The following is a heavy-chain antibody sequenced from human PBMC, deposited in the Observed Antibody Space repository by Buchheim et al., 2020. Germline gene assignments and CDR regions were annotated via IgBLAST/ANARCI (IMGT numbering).Heavy chain of an antibody. V-gene: IGHV1-8*01. Sequence: QVQLVQSGAEVKKPGASVKVSCKASGYTFTSYDINWVRQATGQGLEWMGWMNPNSGNTGYAQKFQGRVTMTRNPSISTAYMELSSLRSEDTAVYYCARGANDGYSSSWSYYYYYGMDVWGQGTT. CDR2: MNPNSGNT. D-gene: IGHD6-13*01. J-gene: IGHJ6*02. CDR1: GYTFTSYD. CDR3: ARGANDGYSSSWSYYYYYGMDV.